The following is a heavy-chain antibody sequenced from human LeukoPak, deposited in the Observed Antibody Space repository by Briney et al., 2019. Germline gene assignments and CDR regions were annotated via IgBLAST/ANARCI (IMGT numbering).Heavy chain of an antibody. J-gene: IGHJ5*02. Sequence: GASVKVSCKASGYTFTCYYIYWVRQAPGQGLEWMGWINPNSGGTNYAQKFQGRVTMTRDTSISTAYMELSMLRSDDTAVYYCARDRPLRDIVLMVYARNWFDPWGQGTLVTVSS. CDR2: INPNSGGT. D-gene: IGHD2-8*01. CDR3: ARDRPLRDIVLMVYARNWFDP. CDR1: GYTFTCYY. V-gene: IGHV1-2*02.